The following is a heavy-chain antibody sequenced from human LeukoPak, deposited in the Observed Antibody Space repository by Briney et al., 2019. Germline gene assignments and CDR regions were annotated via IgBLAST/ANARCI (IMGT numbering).Heavy chain of an antibody. D-gene: IGHD3-10*01. V-gene: IGHV4-34*01. J-gene: IGHJ6*02. CDR1: GGSFSGYY. CDR3: ASLSRMVRGVIIRNYYYGMDV. CDR2: INHSGST. Sequence: SETPSLTCAVYGGSFSGYYWSWIRQPPGKGLEWIGEINHSGSTNYNPSLKSRVTISVDTSKNQFSLKLSSVTAADTAVYYCASLSRMVRGVIIRNYYYGMDVWGQGTTVTVSS.